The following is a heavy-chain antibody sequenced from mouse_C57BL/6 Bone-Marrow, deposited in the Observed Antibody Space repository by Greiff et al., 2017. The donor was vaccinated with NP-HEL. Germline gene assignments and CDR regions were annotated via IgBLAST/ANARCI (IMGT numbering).Heavy chain of an antibody. CDR1: GFAFSSYW. Sequence: HVQLLQSGAELVQPGASVKLSCTASGFAFSSYWMTWVQQRPGKGLEWVGQIYSGDGDTNYIGKFKGQVILSADNSSSILYMQLSSLTSEDSAAYYCARGYGGSNCFDYWGRGTALTVSA. D-gene: IGHD1-1*01. CDR2: IYSGDGDT. V-gene: IGHV1-80*01. J-gene: IGHJ2*01. CDR3: ARGYGGSNCFDY.